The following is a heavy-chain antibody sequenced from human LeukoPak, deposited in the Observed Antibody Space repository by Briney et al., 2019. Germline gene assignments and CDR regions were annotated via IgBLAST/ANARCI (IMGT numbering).Heavy chain of an antibody. J-gene: IGHJ4*02. CDR2: INPSGGST. V-gene: IGHV1-46*01. Sequence: ASVKVSCKASGYTFTSYYMHWVRQAPGQGLEWMGIINPSGGSTSYAQKFQGRVTMTRDMSTSTVYMELSSLRSEDTAVYYCARASRGEGYFDYWGQGTLVTVSS. CDR1: GYTFTSYY. CDR3: ARASRGEGYFDY. D-gene: IGHD2-2*01.